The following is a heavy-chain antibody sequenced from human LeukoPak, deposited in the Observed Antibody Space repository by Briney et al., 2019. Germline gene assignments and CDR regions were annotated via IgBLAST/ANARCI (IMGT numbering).Heavy chain of an antibody. CDR1: GGSISSDY. CDR2: IYYSGST. CDR3: ARTVAGKLVFAY. Sequence: SETLSLTCSVAGGSISSDYWNWIRQPPGKRLEWIGYIYYSGSTYDNSSLKSRVTISLDMSKNQCSLKLSSVTAADTAIYYCARTVAGKLVFAYWGQGTLVTVSS. J-gene: IGHJ4*02. V-gene: IGHV4-59*12. D-gene: IGHD6-19*01.